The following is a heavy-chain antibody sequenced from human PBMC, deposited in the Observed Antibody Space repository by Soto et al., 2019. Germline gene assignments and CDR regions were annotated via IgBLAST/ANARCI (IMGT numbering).Heavy chain of an antibody. CDR2: IYPGDSDT. CDR3: ASFSGSYYPYYFDY. CDR1: GYTFSSYW. Sequence: GESLKISCQGSGYTFSSYWIAWVRQMPGKGLEWVGIIYPGDSDTRYSPSFQGQVTISADKSISTAYLQWSSLKASDTAMYYCASFSGSYYPYYFDYWGQGTLVTVSS. J-gene: IGHJ4*02. V-gene: IGHV5-51*01. D-gene: IGHD1-26*01.